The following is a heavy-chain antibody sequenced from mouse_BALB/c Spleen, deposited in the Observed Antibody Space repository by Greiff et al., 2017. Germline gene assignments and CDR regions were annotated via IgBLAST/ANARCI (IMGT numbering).Heavy chain of an antibody. CDR1: GYTFTDYN. J-gene: IGHJ1*01. CDR2: INPNNGGT. V-gene: IGHV1-18*01. Sequence: VQLQQSGPELVKPGASVKIPCKASGYTFTDYNMDWVKQSHGKSLEWIGDINPNNGGTIYNQKFKGKATLTVDKSSSTAYMELRSLTSEDSAVYYCASNRYDPLDVWGAGTTVTVSS. D-gene: IGHD2-14*01. CDR3: ASNRYDPLDV.